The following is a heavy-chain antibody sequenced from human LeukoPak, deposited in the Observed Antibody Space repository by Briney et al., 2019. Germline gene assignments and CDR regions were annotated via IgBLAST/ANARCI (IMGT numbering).Heavy chain of an antibody. Sequence: GGSLSLSCAASGFPFSSYSMNWVRQAPGKGLEWVSYISSSCSTIYYADSVKGRFTISRDNAKNSLYLQMNSLRAEDTAVYYCAREVWGAYDILTGYSQGLYYYYMDVWGKGTTVTVSS. CDR3: AREVWGAYDILTGYSQGLYYYYMDV. CDR2: ISSSCSTI. V-gene: IGHV3-48*04. CDR1: GFPFSSYS. J-gene: IGHJ6*03. D-gene: IGHD3-9*01.